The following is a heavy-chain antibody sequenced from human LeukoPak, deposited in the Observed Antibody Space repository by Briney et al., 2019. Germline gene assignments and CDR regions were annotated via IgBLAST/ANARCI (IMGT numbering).Heavy chain of an antibody. CDR1: GGSISSYY. Sequence: SETLSLTCTVSGGSISSYYWSWIRQSPGKGLEWIGYIYYSGSTYYNPSLKSRVTISVDTSKNQFSLKLSSVTAADTAVYYCARVLVPAGGGVVDYWGQGTLVTVSS. D-gene: IGHD3-16*01. J-gene: IGHJ4*02. CDR3: ARVLVPAGGGVVDY. V-gene: IGHV4-59*12. CDR2: IYYSGST.